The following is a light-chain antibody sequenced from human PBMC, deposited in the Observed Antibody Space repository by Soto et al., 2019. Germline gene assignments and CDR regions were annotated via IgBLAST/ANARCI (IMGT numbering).Light chain of an antibody. J-gene: IGLJ2*01. CDR1: GSDVGGYNY. Sequence: QSALTQPPSASGSPGQSVTISCTGTGSDVGGYNYVSWYQQHPGKAPKLTIYEVSKRPSGVPDRFSGSKSGNTASLTVSGLQAEDEADYYCSSYAGGNNLLFGGGTKLTVL. CDR3: SSYAGGNNLL. V-gene: IGLV2-8*01. CDR2: EVS.